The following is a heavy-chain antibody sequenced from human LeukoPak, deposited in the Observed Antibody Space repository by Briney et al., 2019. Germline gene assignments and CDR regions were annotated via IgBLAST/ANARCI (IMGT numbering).Heavy chain of an antibody. J-gene: IGHJ4*02. D-gene: IGHD1-26*01. V-gene: IGHV1-2*02. CDR1: GYTFAGCY. Sequence: ASVNVSFTASGYTFAGCYMHWMRQPPGQGLEWMGWINPNSGGTNYAQKFQGRVTMTRDTSISTAYMELSRLRSDDTAVYYCARAPSWELLDYWGQGTLVTVSS. CDR3: ARAPSWELLDY. CDR2: INPNSGGT.